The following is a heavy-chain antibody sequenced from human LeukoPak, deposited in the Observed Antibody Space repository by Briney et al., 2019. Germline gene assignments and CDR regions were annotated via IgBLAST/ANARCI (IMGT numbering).Heavy chain of an antibody. J-gene: IGHJ5*02. CDR3: ASSVTGTTPRWFDP. D-gene: IGHD1-7*01. CDR2: IYHSGST. Sequence: TETLSLTCTVSGCSISSGYYWGWIRQPPGKGLEWIGSIYHSGSTYYNPSLKSRVTISVDTSKNQFSLKLSSVTAADTAVYYCASSVTGTTPRWFDPWGQGTLVTVSS. CDR1: GCSISSGYY. V-gene: IGHV4-38-2*02.